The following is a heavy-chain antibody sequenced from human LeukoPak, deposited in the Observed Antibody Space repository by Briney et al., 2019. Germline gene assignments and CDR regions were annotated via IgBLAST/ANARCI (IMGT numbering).Heavy chain of an antibody. CDR3: ARAGYSNRWDGVDY. V-gene: IGHV5-51*01. CDR1: GYTFTNYW. D-gene: IGHD2/OR15-2a*01. Sequence: AGESLKISCKGSGYTFTNYWIGWVRQMPGKGLEFMGIIYPGDSDTRYSPSFQGQVTISVDKSINTAYLQWSSLKASDSAMYYCARAGYSNRWDGVDYWGQGTLVTVSS. CDR2: IYPGDSDT. J-gene: IGHJ4*02.